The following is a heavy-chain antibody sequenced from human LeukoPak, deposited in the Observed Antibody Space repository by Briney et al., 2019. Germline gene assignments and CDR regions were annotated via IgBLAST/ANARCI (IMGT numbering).Heavy chain of an antibody. J-gene: IGHJ4*02. CDR1: GYSISSGYY. Sequence: PSETLSLTCTVSGYSISSGYYWGWIRQPPGKGLEWIGSMYQSGSTYYNPSLKSRVTISVDTSKNQFSLKLRSVTAADTAVYHCARGKSRGSHIDYWGQGTLVTVSS. D-gene: IGHD1-26*01. V-gene: IGHV4-38-2*02. CDR3: ARGKSRGSHIDY. CDR2: MYQSGST.